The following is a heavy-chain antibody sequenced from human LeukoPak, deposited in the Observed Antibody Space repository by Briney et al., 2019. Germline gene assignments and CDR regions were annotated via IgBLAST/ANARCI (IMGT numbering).Heavy chain of an antibody. CDR2: IYYSGST. CDR3: ARGGSEMATIHDY. Sequence: SETLSLTCTVSGGSISSSSYYWGWIRQPPGKGLEWIGNIYYSGSTYYSPSLKSRVTISVDTSKNQFSLKLSSVTAADTAVYYCARGGSEMATIHDYWGQGTLVTVSS. D-gene: IGHD5-24*01. J-gene: IGHJ4*02. CDR1: GGSISSSSYY. V-gene: IGHV4-39*07.